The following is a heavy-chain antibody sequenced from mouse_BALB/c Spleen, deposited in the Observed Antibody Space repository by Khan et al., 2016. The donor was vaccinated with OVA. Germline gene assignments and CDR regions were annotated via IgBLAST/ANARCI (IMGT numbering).Heavy chain of an antibody. J-gene: IGHJ2*01. CDR2: ISGDSNTI. D-gene: IGHD1-1*01. V-gene: IGHV5-17*02. Sequence: EVKLEESGGGLVQPGGSRKLSCAASGFTFSSYGMHWVRQAPEKGLEWVAYISGDSNTIYYADTVKGRFTISRDNPKNTLFLQMTSLMSEDTARYYCATSYFYGYYLDYWGPGTTLTVSS. CDR1: GFTFSSYG. CDR3: ATSYFYGYYLDY.